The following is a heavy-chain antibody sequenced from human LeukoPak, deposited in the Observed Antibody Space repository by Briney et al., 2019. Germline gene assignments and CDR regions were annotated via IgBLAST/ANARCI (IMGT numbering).Heavy chain of an antibody. CDR2: IYSGGST. V-gene: IGHV3-53*01. J-gene: IGHJ4*02. D-gene: IGHD1-26*01. Sequence: GGSLRLSCAASGFTFSSNYMSWVRQAPGKGLEWVSVIYSGGSTYYADSVKGRFTISRDNSKNTLYLQMNSLRAEDTAVYYCARNWGATGSYDYWGQGTLVTVSS. CDR1: GFTFSSNY. CDR3: ARNWGATGSYDY.